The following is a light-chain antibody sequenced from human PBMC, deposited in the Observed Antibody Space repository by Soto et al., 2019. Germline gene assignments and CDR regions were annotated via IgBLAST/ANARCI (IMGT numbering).Light chain of an antibody. J-gene: IGLJ1*01. Sequence: SALTQPASVSGSPGQSITISCTGTSSDVGGYNYVSWYQQHPGKAPKLMIYDVSNRPSGVSNRFSGSKSGNTASLTISGLQAEDEADDYCSAYTSSSTLYVFGTGTKRTVL. CDR2: DVS. CDR1: SSDVGGYNY. V-gene: IGLV2-14*01. CDR3: SAYTSSSTLYV.